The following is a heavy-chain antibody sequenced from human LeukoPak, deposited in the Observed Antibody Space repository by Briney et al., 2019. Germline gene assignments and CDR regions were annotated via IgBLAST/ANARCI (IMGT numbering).Heavy chain of an antibody. CDR3: ARGDYYDSSGYYSLFDY. D-gene: IGHD3-22*01. V-gene: IGHV1-46*01. CDR2: INPSGGGT. Sequence: ASVKVSCKASGGTFSSYAISWVRQAPGQGLEWMGIINPSGGGTSYAQKFQGRVTMTRDMSTSTVYMELSSLRSEDTAVYYCARGDYYDSSGYYSLFDYWGQGTLVTVSS. CDR1: GGTFSSYA. J-gene: IGHJ4*02.